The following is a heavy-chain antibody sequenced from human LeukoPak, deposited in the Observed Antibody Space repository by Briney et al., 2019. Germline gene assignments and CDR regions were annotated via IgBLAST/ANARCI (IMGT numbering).Heavy chain of an antibody. Sequence: SETLSLTCTVSGGSISSYYWSWIRQPPGKGLEWIGYIYTSGSTNYNPSLRSRVTMSVDTSKNQFSLKLSSVTAADTAVYYCARDRSAYYDFWSANNWFDPWGQGTLVTVSS. CDR1: GGSISSYY. CDR2: IYTSGST. CDR3: ARDRSAYYDFWSANNWFDP. J-gene: IGHJ5*02. D-gene: IGHD3-3*01. V-gene: IGHV4-4*08.